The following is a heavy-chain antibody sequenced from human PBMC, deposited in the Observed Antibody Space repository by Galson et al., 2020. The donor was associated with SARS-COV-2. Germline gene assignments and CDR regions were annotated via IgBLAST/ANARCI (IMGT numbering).Heavy chain of an antibody. J-gene: IGHJ4*02. CDR1: GFTFSSYW. Sequence: GGSLRLSCAASGFTFSSYWMSWVRQAPGKGLEWVANIKQDGSEKYYVDSVKGRFTISRDNAKNSLYLQVNSLRAEDTAVYYCARTHYYDSSGYSYYFDYWGQGTLVTVSS. D-gene: IGHD3-22*01. CDR2: IKQDGSEK. V-gene: IGHV3-7*04. CDR3: ARTHYYDSSGYSYYFDY.